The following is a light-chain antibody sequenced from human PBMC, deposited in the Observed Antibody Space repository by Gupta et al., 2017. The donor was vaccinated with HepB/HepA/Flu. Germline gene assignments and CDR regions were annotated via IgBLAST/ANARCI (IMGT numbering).Light chain of an antibody. CDR1: SSNIGSHY. J-gene: IGLJ2*01. V-gene: IGLV1-47*01. CDR2: RNN. Sequence: QSVLTQPPSASGTPGQRVTISCSGSSSNIGSHYVYWYQPPPETAPNLLIYRNNQRPAGVPGRFSGSKAGTAASLTISGLRAEEEADYYCAAWDDSISVAFGGGTKLTVL. CDR3: AAWDDSISVA.